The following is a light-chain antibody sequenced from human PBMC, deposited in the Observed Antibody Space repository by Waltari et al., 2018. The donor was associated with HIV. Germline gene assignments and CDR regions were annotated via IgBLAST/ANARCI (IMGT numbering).Light chain of an antibody. V-gene: IGLV3-1*01. CDR2: QES. CDR1: NLGAKY. J-gene: IGLJ3*02. Sequence: SYELTQPPSVSVSPGQTATITCSGGNLGAKYACWYQQRPGQSPVMVNYQESKRPSGTSELFACSNAGNTSILTISRTQAMEAADYYWQGGDSNTGVFGGGTKLTVL. CDR3: QGGDSNTGV.